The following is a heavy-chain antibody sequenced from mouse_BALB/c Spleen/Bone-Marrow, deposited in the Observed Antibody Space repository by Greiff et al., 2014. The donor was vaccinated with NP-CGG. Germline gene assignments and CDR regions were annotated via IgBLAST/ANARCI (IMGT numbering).Heavy chain of an antibody. J-gene: IGHJ4*01. CDR1: GFTFSSFG. Sequence: DVHLVESGGGLVQPGGSRKLSCAASGFTFSSFGMHWVRQAPEKGLEWVAYISSGSSTIYCADTVKGRFTISRDNPKNTLFLQMTSLRSEDTAMYYCARDDYDCAMGYWGQGTSVTVSS. V-gene: IGHV5-17*02. CDR2: ISSGSSTI. D-gene: IGHD2-4*01. CDR3: ARDDYDCAMGY.